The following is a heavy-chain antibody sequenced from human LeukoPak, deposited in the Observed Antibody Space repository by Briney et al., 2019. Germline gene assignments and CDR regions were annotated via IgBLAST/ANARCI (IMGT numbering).Heavy chain of an antibody. CDR3: ITPLPYSAQ. CDR1: GFTFSNAY. D-gene: IGHD2-21*01. Sequence: VNLGGSLRLSCAASGFTFSNAYMNWVRQAPGKGLEWVGRIKPITDGETTEYAAPVKDRFSISRDDSKSMMYLQMNSLKTEDTAVYYCITPLPYSAQGGQGTLVTVSS. CDR2: IKPITDGETT. J-gene: IGHJ4*02. V-gene: IGHV3-15*07.